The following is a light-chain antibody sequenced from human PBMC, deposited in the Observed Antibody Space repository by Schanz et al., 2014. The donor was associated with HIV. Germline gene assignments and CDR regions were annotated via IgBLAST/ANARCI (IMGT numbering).Light chain of an antibody. CDR3: SSYTGSSSVI. V-gene: IGLV2-14*01. CDR2: GVD. CDR1: SSDVGGYNY. J-gene: IGLJ2*01. Sequence: QSALTQPASVSGSPGQSITISCTGTSSDVGGYNYASWYQQHPGQVPKLMIYGVDKRPSGVSHRFSGAKSGNTASLTVSGLQPEDEADYYCSSYTGSSSVIFGGGTKLTVL.